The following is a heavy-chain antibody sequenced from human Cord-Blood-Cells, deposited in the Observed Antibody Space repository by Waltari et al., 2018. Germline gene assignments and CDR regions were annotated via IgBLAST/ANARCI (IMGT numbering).Heavy chain of an antibody. CDR3: ARDFRVPAAICYFDY. CDR2: INPNSGGT. Sequence: QVQLVQSGAAVKKPGASVKVSCKASGYTFTGYYMPWVRQPPGQGLEWMGWINPNSGGTNYAQKFQGRVTMTRDTSISTAYMELSRLRSDDTAVYYCARDFRVPAAICYFDYWGQGTLVTVSS. D-gene: IGHD2-2*02. J-gene: IGHJ4*02. V-gene: IGHV1-2*02. CDR1: GYTFTGYY.